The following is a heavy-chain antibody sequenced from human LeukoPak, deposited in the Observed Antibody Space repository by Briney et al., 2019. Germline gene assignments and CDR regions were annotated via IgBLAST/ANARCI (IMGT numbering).Heavy chain of an antibody. Sequence: GRSLRLSSAASGFSLSGNWMHWVRQAPGKGLVWVSRIRSDGSSTSYADSVKGRFTISRDNAQNTLFLQMDSLRAEDTAVYYCTRSDYFDYWGQGTLVTVSS. CDR1: GFSLSGNW. J-gene: IGHJ4*02. V-gene: IGHV3-74*01. CDR2: IRSDGSST. CDR3: TRSDYFDY.